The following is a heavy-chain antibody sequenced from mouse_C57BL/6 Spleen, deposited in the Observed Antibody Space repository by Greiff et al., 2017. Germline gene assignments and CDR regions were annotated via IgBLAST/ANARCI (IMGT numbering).Heavy chain of an antibody. V-gene: IGHV1-64*01. CDR3: ARSSDWYYGSSRGYAMDY. D-gene: IGHD1-1*01. CDR2: IHPNSGST. Sequence: QVQLQQPGAELVKPGASVKLSCKASGYTFTSYWMHWVKQRPGQGLEWIGMIHPNSGSTNYNEKFKSKATLTVDKSSSTAYMQLSSLTSEDSAVYYCARSSDWYYGSSRGYAMDYWGQGTSVTVSS. J-gene: IGHJ4*01. CDR1: GYTFTSYW.